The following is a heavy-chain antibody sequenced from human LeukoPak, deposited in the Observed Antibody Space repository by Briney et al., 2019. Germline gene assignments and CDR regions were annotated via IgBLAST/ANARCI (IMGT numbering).Heavy chain of an antibody. CDR3: AREKSIAAAGRVGYRDYYYYMDV. CDR1: GGSISSSPYY. V-gene: IGHV4-39*07. Sequence: SETLSLTCTVSGGSISSSPYYWGWIRQPPGKGLEWIGSIYYSGTTHYSPSLESRVTISVDTSKNQFSLKLSSVTAADTAVYYCAREKSIAAAGRVGYRDYYYYMDVWGKGTTVTVSS. D-gene: IGHD6-13*01. CDR2: IYYSGTT. J-gene: IGHJ6*03.